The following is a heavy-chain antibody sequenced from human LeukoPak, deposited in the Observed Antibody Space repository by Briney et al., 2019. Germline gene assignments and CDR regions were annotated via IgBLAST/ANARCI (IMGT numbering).Heavy chain of an antibody. D-gene: IGHD5-12*01. J-gene: IGHJ4*02. V-gene: IGHV3-74*01. CDR2: NTDGSTT. Sequence: GGSLRLSCAGSGFTFSTYWMHWVRQAPGGGLVWVSGNTDGSTTSYADSVKGRFTISRDNAKNTVYLQMSSLRAEDTAVYYCAKESGYDVDLEYWGQGALVTVSS. CDR3: AKESGYDVDLEY. CDR1: GFTFSTYW.